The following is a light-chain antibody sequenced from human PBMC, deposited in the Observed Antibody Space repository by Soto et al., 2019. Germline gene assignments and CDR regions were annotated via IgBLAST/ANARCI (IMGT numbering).Light chain of an antibody. Sequence: EFVVTQSPATLSLSPGEIATLSCSASQSVSSYLAWYQQKPGQAPRLLIYDASNRATGIPARFSGSGPGTDFTLTISSLEPEDFAVYYCQQRSNFGQGTRLAIK. CDR1: QSVSSY. CDR2: DAS. V-gene: IGKV3D-11*02. J-gene: IGKJ5*01. CDR3: QQRSN.